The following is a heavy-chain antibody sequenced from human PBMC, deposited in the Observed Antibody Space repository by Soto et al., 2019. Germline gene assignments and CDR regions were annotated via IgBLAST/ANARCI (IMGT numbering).Heavy chain of an antibody. CDR2: INPISGDT. Sequence: SVKVSCKASGYTFTGHYIHWVRQAPVQGPEWMGWINPISGDTEYAQKFQGRVTMTRDTSISTAYMDLRSLIFDDTAVYYCARVRRSPYAMDVWGQGTTVTVSS. CDR1: GYTFTGHY. D-gene: IGHD2-2*01. V-gene: IGHV1-2*02. CDR3: ARVRRSPYAMDV. J-gene: IGHJ6*02.